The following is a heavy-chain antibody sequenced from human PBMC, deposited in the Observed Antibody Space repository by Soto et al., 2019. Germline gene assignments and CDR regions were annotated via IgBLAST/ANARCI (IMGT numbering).Heavy chain of an antibody. Sequence: EVQLLESGGGLVQPGGSLRLSCAASGFTFSSYAMTWLRQAPGKGLEWVSALSGNSRNIFLADSVKGRFTISRDNSKNTLYLQLNSLRAEDTAMYYCAKASTVSWGVFDYWGQGALITVSS. D-gene: IGHD6-13*01. J-gene: IGHJ4*02. CDR1: GFTFSSYA. CDR2: LSGNSRNI. V-gene: IGHV3-23*01. CDR3: AKASTVSWGVFDY.